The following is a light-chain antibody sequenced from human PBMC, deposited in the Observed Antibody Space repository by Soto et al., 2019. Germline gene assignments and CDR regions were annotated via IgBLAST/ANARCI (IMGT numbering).Light chain of an antibody. Sequence: DIQMTQSPSTLSASIGDRVTITCRASQSIDSWLAWYQQKPGKAPKLLIYKASSLQSGVPSRFSGSGSGTEFTLTISSLQPDDFATYYCQQANSFSFTFGGGTKVEIK. CDR2: KAS. CDR1: QSIDSW. J-gene: IGKJ4*01. CDR3: QQANSFSFT. V-gene: IGKV1-5*03.